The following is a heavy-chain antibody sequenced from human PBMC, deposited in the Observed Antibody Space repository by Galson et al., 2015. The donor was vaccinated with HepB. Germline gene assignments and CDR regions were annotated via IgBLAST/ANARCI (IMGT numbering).Heavy chain of an antibody. CDR1: GYTFTSYD. D-gene: IGHD5-24*01. CDR2: MNPNSGNT. J-gene: IGHJ5*02. V-gene: IGHV1-8*01. CDR3: ARAGDGYADQGWFDP. Sequence: SVKVSCKASGYTFTSYDINWVRQATGQGLEWMGWMNPNSGNTGYAQKFQGRVTMTRDTSISTAYMELSSLRSEDTAVYYCARAGDGYADQGWFDPWGRGTLVTVSS.